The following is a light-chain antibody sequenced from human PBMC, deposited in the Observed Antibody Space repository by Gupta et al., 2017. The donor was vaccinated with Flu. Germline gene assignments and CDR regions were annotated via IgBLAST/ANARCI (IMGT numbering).Light chain of an antibody. J-gene: IGKJ1*01. Sequence: DIQMTQSPSSLSASVGDRVTITCRASQSLSTFLNWYQQRPGRAPKVVIYAVSNLPSGVPSRFPGSGAGTQFTLTITSLQPEDFATYYCQQSYSTPWTFGQGTNVDVK. CDR3: QQSYSTPWT. V-gene: IGKV1-39*01. CDR2: AVS. CDR1: QSLSTF.